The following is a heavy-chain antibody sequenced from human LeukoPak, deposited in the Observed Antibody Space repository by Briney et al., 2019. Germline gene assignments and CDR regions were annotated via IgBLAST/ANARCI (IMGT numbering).Heavy chain of an antibody. CDR3: ARGGWQTTGWYADH. J-gene: IGHJ5*02. D-gene: IGHD6-19*01. V-gene: IGHV1-69*10. CDR2: ILPVLGRP. CDR1: GDTFGNYD. Sequence: SVKVSCKVSGDTFGNYDFAWVRLAPGQGLEWMGGILPVLGRPDYAQRFQDRITINADESTSTVSMELSSLRSDDTAVYYCARGGWQTTGWYADHWGQGTLVTVAS.